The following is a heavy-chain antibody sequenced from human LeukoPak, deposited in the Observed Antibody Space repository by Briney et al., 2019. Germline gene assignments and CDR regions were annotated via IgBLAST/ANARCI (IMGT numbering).Heavy chain of an antibody. CDR2: ISRSSSSK. J-gene: IGHJ4*02. CDR1: GFTFISYA. CDR3: VREDPSEYGSIDY. D-gene: IGHD3-10*01. Sequence: GGSLRLSCAASGFTFISYAMSWVRQAPGKGLEWVAYISRSSSSKHYADSVKGRFTISRDNAKNSLYLQMSSLRDEDTAVYYCVREDPSEYGSIDYWGQGTLVTVSS. V-gene: IGHV3-48*02.